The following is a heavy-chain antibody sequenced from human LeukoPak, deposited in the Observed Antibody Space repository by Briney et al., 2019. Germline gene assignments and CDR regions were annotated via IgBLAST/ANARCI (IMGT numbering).Heavy chain of an antibody. V-gene: IGHV4-31*03. J-gene: IGHJ4*02. Sequence: SETQSLTCTVSGGSISSGGYYWSWIRQHPGKGLEWIGYIYYSGSTYYNPSLKSRVTISVDTSKNQFSLKLSSVTAADTAVYYCARENRAMARGVIGFDYWGQGTLVTVSS. CDR1: GGSISSGGYY. D-gene: IGHD3-10*01. CDR2: IYYSGST. CDR3: ARENRAMARGVIGFDY.